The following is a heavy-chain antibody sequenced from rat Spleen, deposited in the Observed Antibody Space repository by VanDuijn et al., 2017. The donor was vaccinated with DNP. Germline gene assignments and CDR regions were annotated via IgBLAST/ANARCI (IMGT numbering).Heavy chain of an antibody. J-gene: IGHJ2*01. Sequence: EVQLVESGGGLVQPGRSLKLSCATSGFTFSDYYMAWVRQAPKKGLEWVASISYEGSSTYYGDSVKGRFTISRDKAKSTLYLQMDSLRSEDTATYYCARLGGDWGQGVMVTVSS. V-gene: IGHV5-22*01. CDR1: GFTFSDYY. CDR3: ARLGGD. D-gene: IGHD5-1*01. CDR2: ISYEGSST.